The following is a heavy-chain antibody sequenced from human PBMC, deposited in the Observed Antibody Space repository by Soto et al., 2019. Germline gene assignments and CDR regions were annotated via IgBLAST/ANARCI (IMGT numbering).Heavy chain of an antibody. J-gene: IGHJ6*02. CDR3: TCIFSGGYGYGFYYYGMDV. CDR2: INHSGST. D-gene: IGHD5-18*01. Sequence: PSETLSLTCAVHGGSFSGYYWTWIRQPPGTGLEWIGEINHSGSTNYNPSLKSRVTISVDTSKNQFSLKLTSVTAADTAVYYCTCIFSGGYGYGFYYYGMDVWGQGTTVTVSS. V-gene: IGHV4-34*01. CDR1: GGSFSGYY.